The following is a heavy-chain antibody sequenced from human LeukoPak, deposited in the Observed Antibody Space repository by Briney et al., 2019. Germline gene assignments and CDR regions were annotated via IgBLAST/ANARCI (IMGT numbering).Heavy chain of an antibody. CDR1: GFTFSSYE. J-gene: IGHJ4*02. D-gene: IGHD2-8*02. Sequence: GGSLRLSCAASGFTFSSYEMNWVRQAPGKGLEWISYISNSGTIMYYADSVKGRFTISRDDAKSSLYLQLNSLRAGDTAVCYCTLVPLGWGQGTLVTVSS. CDR3: TLVPLG. CDR2: ISNSGTIM. V-gene: IGHV3-48*03.